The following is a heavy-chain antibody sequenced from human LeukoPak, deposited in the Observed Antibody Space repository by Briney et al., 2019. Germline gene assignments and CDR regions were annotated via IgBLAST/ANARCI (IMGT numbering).Heavy chain of an antibody. D-gene: IGHD2-15*01. J-gene: IGHJ4*02. CDR1: GFNFGGYA. CDR3: ARDNVTYSAPAY. V-gene: IGHV3-49*04. Sequence: PGRSLRLSCTGSGFNFGGYAINWVRQAPGQGLEWVCFIRSKALYGTREYAASVEGRFTISRDDSKGIAYLQMNALKIEATAVYYCARDNVTYSAPAYSGQGTPVTVSS. CDR2: IRSKALYGTR.